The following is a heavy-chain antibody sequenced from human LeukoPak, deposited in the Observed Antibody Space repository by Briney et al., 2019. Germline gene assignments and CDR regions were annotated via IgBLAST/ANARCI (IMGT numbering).Heavy chain of an antibody. V-gene: IGHV4-39*07. CDR3: ARARSGYPNWFDP. D-gene: IGHD3-22*01. CDR1: GGSISSSSYY. J-gene: IGHJ5*02. CDR2: IYYSGST. Sequence: SETLSLTCTVSGGSISSSSYYWGWIRQPPGKGLEWIGSIYYSGSTYYNPSLKSRDTISVDTSQNQFSLKLSSVTAADTAVYYCARARSGYPNWFDPWGQGTLVTVSS.